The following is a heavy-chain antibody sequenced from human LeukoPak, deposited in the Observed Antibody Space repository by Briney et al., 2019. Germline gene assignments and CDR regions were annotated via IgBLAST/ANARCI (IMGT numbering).Heavy chain of an antibody. Sequence: SETLSLTCTVSGGSISSYYWSWIRQPAGKGLEWIGRIYTSGSTNYNPSLKSRVTISVDTSKNQFSLKLSSVTAADTAVYYCAREGGVRALKHFDYWGQGTLVTVSS. CDR3: AREGGVRALKHFDY. CDR1: GGSISSYY. J-gene: IGHJ4*02. CDR2: IYTSGST. V-gene: IGHV4-4*07. D-gene: IGHD3-10*01.